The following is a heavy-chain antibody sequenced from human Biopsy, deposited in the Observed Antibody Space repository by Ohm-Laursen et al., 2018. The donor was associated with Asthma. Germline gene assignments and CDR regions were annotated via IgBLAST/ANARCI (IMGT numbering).Heavy chain of an antibody. CDR3: VRGSSSWHHGPFHYYYGLDV. CDR1: SGSGGYMRSGNYY. V-gene: IGHV4-39*01. D-gene: IGHD6-13*01. CDR2: IYYSGTT. Sequence: SDTLSLTCSLSSGSGGYMRSGNYYWGWIRQPPGKGLEWIGSIYYSGTTYYNPSLESRVIVSADTSKNQFSPKLTSVTAADTAVYYCVRGSSSWHHGPFHYYYGLDVWGQGTTATVSS. J-gene: IGHJ6*02.